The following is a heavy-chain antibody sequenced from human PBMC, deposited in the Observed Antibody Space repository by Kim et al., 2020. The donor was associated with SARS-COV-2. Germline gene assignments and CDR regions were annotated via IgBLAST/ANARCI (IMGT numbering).Heavy chain of an antibody. Sequence: GGSLRLSCAASGFTFFNSEMCWVRQAPGKGLEWVSAIGDVDGDGTYADSVKGRFTISRDNSNNILYLQMSSLRAEETAIYYCAKPPPHWYFELWGRANLV. V-gene: IGHV3-23*01. CDR3: AKPPPHWYFEL. J-gene: IGHJ2*01. CDR2: IGDVDGDG. CDR1: GFTFFNSE.